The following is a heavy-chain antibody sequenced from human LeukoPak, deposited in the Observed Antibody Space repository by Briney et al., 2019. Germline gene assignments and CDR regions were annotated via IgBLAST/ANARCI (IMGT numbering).Heavy chain of an antibody. CDR2: ISYDGSNK. V-gene: IGHV3-30-3*01. Sequence: PGGSLRLSCAASGFTFSSYAMHWVRQAPGKGLEWVAVISYDGSNKYYADSVKGRLTISRDNSKNTLYLQMNSLRAEDTAVYYCAREGGSGWYGGYYYYYGMDVWGQGTTVTVSS. CDR1: GFTFSSYA. J-gene: IGHJ6*02. D-gene: IGHD6-19*01. CDR3: AREGGSGWYGGYYYYYGMDV.